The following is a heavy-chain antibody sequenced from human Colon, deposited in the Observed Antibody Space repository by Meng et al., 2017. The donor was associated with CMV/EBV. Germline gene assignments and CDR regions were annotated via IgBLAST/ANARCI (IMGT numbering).Heavy chain of an antibody. CDR2: IYYSGST. CDR1: GGSISSSSYY. V-gene: IGHV4-39*07. D-gene: IGHD3-22*01. J-gene: IGHJ4*02. Sequence: GSLRLSCTVSGGSISSSSYYWGWIRQPPGKGLEWIGSIYYSGSTYYNPSLKSRVTISVDTVYLQMNSLKTEDTGVYYCTGDDLDYYASRGIVYWGQGTLVTVSS. CDR3: LDYYASRGIVY.